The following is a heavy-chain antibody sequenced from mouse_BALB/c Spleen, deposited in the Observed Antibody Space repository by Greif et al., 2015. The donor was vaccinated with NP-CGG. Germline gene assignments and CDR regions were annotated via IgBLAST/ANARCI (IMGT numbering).Heavy chain of an antibody. Sequence: VQLQQSGPELVKPGASVKMSCKSSGYTFTSYVLHWVRQKPGQGLEWIGYINLYNDGTKYNEKFKGKATLTSDKSSSTAYMELSSLTPEDSAVYYCARRRYDLYYFDSWGQGTTLTVSS. V-gene: IGHV1-14*01. D-gene: IGHD2-14*01. CDR1: GYTFTSYV. J-gene: IGHJ2*01. CDR3: ARRRYDLYYFDS. CDR2: INLYNDGT.